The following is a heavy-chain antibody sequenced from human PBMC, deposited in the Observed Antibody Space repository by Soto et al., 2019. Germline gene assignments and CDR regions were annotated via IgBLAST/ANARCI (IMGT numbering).Heavy chain of an antibody. CDR1: GASTVSHYH. Sequence: PSETLSLTCSVSGASTVSHYHWTWIRQPPGKGLEWMGYIFNSGTTFYNPSLTSRLSISMDTSGNHFSLELRSVTAADTAVYYCALALGPTKGLDYWGQGTLAPVSS. V-gene: IGHV4-31*02. CDR2: IFNSGTT. CDR3: ALALGPTKGLDY. J-gene: IGHJ4*02. D-gene: IGHD1-26*01.